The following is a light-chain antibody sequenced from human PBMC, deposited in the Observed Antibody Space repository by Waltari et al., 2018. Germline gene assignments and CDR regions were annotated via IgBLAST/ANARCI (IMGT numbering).Light chain of an antibody. CDR3: CSYVRSVSFV. J-gene: IGLJ2*01. CDR1: SIAVGCYNR. Sequence: QSALTQPASLSGSPGQSITIPCTGTSIAVGCYNRAPWYQQPPGKAPKLLINEVDKRPSGISNRFSGSKSGNTASLTISGLQAEDEADYYCCSYVRSVSFVFGGGTKLTVL. CDR2: EVD. V-gene: IGLV2-23*02.